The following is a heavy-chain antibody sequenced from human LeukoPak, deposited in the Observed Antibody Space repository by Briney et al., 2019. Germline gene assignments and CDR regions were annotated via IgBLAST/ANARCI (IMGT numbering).Heavy chain of an antibody. CDR1: GFTFSNYD. J-gene: IGHJ4*02. CDR3: ARGNILTGYMY. Sequence: GGSLRLSCAASGFTFSNYDMHWVRKATGKGLEWVSAIGYGGDTQYSDSVKGRFTISREDAKNSVYLQINSLGAGDTAVYYCARGNILTGYMYWGQGTLVTVSS. D-gene: IGHD3-9*01. CDR2: IGYGGDT. V-gene: IGHV3-13*04.